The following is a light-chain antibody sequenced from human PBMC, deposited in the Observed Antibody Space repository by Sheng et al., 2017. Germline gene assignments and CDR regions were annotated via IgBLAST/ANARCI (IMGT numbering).Light chain of an antibody. Sequence: QSALTQPASVSGSPGQSITISCTGTSSDVGNYNYVSWYQQHPGKAPKLIIYDVSNRPSGVSNRFSGSKSGNTASLTISGLQAEDEADYYCSSYTSSRRVFGGGTKLTVL. CDR3: SSYTSSRRV. CDR2: DVS. CDR1: SSDVGNYNY. J-gene: IGLJ2*01. V-gene: IGLV2-14*03.